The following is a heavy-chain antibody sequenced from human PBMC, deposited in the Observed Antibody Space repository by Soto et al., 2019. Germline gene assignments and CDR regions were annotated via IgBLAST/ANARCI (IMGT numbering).Heavy chain of an antibody. D-gene: IGHD2-15*01. CDR3: ARDRNQYCSGGSCYPDIYFDY. CDR1: GYTFTGYY. J-gene: IGHJ4*01. Sequence: ASVKVSCKASGYTFTGYYMHWVRQAPGQGLEWMGWINPNSGGTNYAQKFQGWVTMTRDTSISTAYMELSRLRSDDTAVYYCARDRNQYCSGGSCYPDIYFDYWGHGTLVTVSS. CDR2: INPNSGGT. V-gene: IGHV1-2*04.